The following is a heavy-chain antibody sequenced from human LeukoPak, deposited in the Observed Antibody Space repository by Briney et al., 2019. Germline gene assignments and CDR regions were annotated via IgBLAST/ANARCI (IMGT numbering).Heavy chain of an antibody. Sequence: SETLSLTCTVSGGSISNYWCNWIRQPPGKGLEWIGYIYYSGSTNSSPSLKSRVTISVDTSKNQFSLKLSSVTAADTAVYYCARLGFSNSGSYLAPSDYWGQGTLVTVSS. CDR2: IYYSGST. CDR1: GGSISNYW. D-gene: IGHD1-26*01. J-gene: IGHJ4*02. V-gene: IGHV4-59*08. CDR3: ARLGFSNSGSYLAPSDY.